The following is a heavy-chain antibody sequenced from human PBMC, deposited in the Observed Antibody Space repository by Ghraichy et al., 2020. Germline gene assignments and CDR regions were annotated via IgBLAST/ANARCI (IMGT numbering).Heavy chain of an antibody. J-gene: IGHJ6*02. Sequence: SETLSLTCTVSGGSINSYYWSWIRQPPGKGLEWIGYIYYSGSTNYNPSLKSRVTISVDTSKNQFSLKLSSVTAADTAVYYCVRDPVYSNSPGGYGMDVWGQGTTVTVSS. V-gene: IGHV4-59*01. D-gene: IGHD6-6*01. CDR1: GGSINSYY. CDR2: IYYSGST. CDR3: VRDPVYSNSPGGYGMDV.